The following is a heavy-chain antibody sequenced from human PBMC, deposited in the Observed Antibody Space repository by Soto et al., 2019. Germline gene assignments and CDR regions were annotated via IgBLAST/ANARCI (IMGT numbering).Heavy chain of an antibody. CDR2: TYYRSKWYN. V-gene: IGHV6-1*01. CDR3: ARVLYSSSFKSGNFDY. CDR1: GDSVSSNSAA. Sequence: KQSQTLSLTCAISGDSVSSNSAAWNWIRQSPSRGLEWLGRTYYRSKWYNDYAVSVKSRITINPDTSKNQFSLQLNSVTPEDTAVYYCARVLYSSSFKSGNFDYWGQGTLVTVSS. J-gene: IGHJ4*02. D-gene: IGHD6-13*01.